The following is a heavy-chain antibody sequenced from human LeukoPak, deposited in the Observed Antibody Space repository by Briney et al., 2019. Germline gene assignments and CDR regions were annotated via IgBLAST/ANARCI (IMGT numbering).Heavy chain of an antibody. CDR3: ARALAYSSSGCFDP. J-gene: IGHJ5*02. CDR2: ISAYNGNT. D-gene: IGHD6-6*01. V-gene: IGHV1-18*04. CDR1: GYTFTGYY. Sequence: GASVKVSCKASGYTFTGYYMHWVRQAPGQGLEWMGWISAYNGNTNYAQKLQGRVTMTTDTSTSTAYMELRSLRSDDTAVYYCARALAYSSSGCFDPWGQGTLVTVSS.